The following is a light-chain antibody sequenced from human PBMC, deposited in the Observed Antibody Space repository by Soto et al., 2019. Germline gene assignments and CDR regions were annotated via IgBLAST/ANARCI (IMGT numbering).Light chain of an antibody. Sequence: EVVLTQSPGTLSFSPRERATLSCRASQSVSNNYLAWYQHKPGQSPRLLIYGASNSAPGIPDRFSGSGSGPAFTLTISRLEPEDIAVYYFQQYAASPRTFGQGTLVEVK. CDR1: QSVSNNY. V-gene: IGKV3-20*01. CDR2: GAS. CDR3: QQYAASPRT. J-gene: IGKJ1*01.